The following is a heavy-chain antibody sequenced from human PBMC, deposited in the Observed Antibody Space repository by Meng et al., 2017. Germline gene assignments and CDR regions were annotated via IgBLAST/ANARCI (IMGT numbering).Heavy chain of an antibody. V-gene: IGHV1-69*06. CDR2: IIPIFGTA. J-gene: IGHJ4*02. Sequence: SVKVSCKASGGTFSSYAISWVRQAPGQGLEWMGGIIPIFGTANYAQKFQGRVTITADKSTSTAYMELSSLRSEDTAVYYCARSSIAARPWKSYFDYWDQGTLVTVSS. CDR1: GGTFSSYA. D-gene: IGHD6-6*01. CDR3: ARSSIAARPWKSYFDY.